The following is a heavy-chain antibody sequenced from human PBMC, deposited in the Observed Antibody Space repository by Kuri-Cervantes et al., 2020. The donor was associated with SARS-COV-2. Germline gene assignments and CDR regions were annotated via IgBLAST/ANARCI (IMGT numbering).Heavy chain of an antibody. J-gene: IGHJ6*02. Sequence: SQTLSLTCAVYGGSFSGYYWSWIRQPPGKGLEWIGEINHSGSTNYNPSLKSLVTISVDTSKNQFSLKLSSVTAADTAVYYCARGASNDYGDYYYYGMDVWAQGTTVTVSS. CDR3: ARGASNDYGDYYYYGMDV. CDR2: INHSGST. CDR1: GGSFSGYY. D-gene: IGHD4-17*01. V-gene: IGHV4-34*09.